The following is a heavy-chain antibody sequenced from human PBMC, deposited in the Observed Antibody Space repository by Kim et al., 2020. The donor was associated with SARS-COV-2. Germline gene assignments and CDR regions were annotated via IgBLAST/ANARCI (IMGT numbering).Heavy chain of an antibody. V-gene: IGHV3-23*01. CDR2: ISGSGGST. D-gene: IGHD3-10*01. J-gene: IGHJ4*02. CDR3: ANDLTSGSYLYYFDY. Sequence: GGSLRLSCAASGFTFSSYAMSWVRQAPGKGLECVSAISGSGGSTYYADSVKGRFTISRDNSKNTLYLQMNSLRAEDTAVYYCANDLTSGSYLYYFDYWGQGTLVTVSS. CDR1: GFTFSSYA.